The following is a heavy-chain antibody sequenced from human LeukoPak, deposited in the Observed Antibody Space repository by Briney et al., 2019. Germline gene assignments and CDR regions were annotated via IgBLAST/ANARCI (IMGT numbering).Heavy chain of an antibody. D-gene: IGHD3-9*01. Sequence: SAKVSCKASGGTFSSYAISWVRQAPGQGLEWMGGIIPIFGTANYAQKFQGRVTITADESTSTAYMELSSLRSEDTAVYYCARGGYYDILTGYPHPFDYWGQGTLVTVSS. CDR2: IIPIFGTA. J-gene: IGHJ4*02. V-gene: IGHV1-69*01. CDR3: ARGGYYDILTGYPHPFDY. CDR1: GGTFSSYA.